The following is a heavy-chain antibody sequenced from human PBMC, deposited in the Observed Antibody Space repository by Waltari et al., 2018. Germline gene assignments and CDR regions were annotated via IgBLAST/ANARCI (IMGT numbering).Heavy chain of an antibody. CDR2: IYPGDSDT. V-gene: IGHV5-51*01. CDR1: GYSFTIYW. J-gene: IGHJ3*02. CDR3: AKLRRDSGYDPSDAFDI. Sequence: EVQLVQSGAEVKQPGESLKISCKGSGYSFTIYWIAWARQMPGKGLEWMGIIYPGDSDTRYSPSFQGHVTISAKKAISAAYLQWSSLKASDTAMYYCAKLRRDSGYDPSDAFDIWGQGTMVTVSS. D-gene: IGHD5-12*01.